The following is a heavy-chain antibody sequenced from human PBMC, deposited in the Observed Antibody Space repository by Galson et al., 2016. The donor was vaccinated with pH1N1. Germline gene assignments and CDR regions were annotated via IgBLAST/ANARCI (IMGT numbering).Heavy chain of an antibody. D-gene: IGHD4-17*01. J-gene: IGHJ4*02. Sequence: SVKVSCKASGYTFTTYGIHCVRQAPGQRLQWQGWINCGNGDTRYAERFQGRVTISRDTSTTTVYMDLTNLRPEDTAVFYWVKGGDFDKWGQGTLVTVSS. V-gene: IGHV1-3*01. CDR1: GYTFTTYG. CDR2: INCGNGDT. CDR3: VKGGDFDK.